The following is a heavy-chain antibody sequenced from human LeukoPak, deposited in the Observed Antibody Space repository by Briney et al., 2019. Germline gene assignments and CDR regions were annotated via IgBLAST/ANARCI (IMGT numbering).Heavy chain of an antibody. V-gene: IGHV1-18*01. CDR3: ARDQPCGGDCYSSDDAFDI. Sequence: ASVKVSCKASGYTFTSYGISWVRQAPGQGLEWMGWTSAYNGNTNYAQKLQGRVTMTTDTSTSTAYMELRSLRSDDTAVYYCARDQPCGGDCYSSDDAFDIWGQGTMVTVSS. CDR2: TSAYNGNT. J-gene: IGHJ3*02. D-gene: IGHD2-21*02. CDR1: GYTFTSYG.